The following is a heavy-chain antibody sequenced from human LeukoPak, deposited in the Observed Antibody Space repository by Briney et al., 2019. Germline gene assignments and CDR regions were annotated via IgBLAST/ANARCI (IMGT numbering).Heavy chain of an antibody. V-gene: IGHV4-59*01. J-gene: IGHJ3*02. D-gene: IGHD3-10*01. CDR3: ARERQRGAVAFDI. CDR2: IYYSGST. Sequence: SETLSLTCTVSGGSISSYYWSWIRQPPGKGLEWIGYIYYSGSTNYNPSLKSRVTISVDTSTTQFYLKLSSVTPAATAVYYCARERQRGAVAFDIWGQGTMVTVSS. CDR1: GGSISSYY.